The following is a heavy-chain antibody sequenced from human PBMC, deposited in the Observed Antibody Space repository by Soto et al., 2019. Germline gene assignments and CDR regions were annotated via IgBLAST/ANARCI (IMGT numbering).Heavy chain of an antibody. J-gene: IGHJ4*02. D-gene: IGHD2-21*02. CDR1: GFTFGSYW. CDR3: ARAGYCGPGCYYYFDY. CDR2: IKPDGSAT. Sequence: VQLVESGGGLVQPGGSLRLSCAVSGFTFGSYWMNWVRLILGKGLEWVAYIKPDGSATYYVDSVKGRFTISRDNAKNSLYLQMNSLRVEDTSVYYCARAGYCGPGCYYYFDYWGQGTLVTVSS. V-gene: IGHV3-7*01.